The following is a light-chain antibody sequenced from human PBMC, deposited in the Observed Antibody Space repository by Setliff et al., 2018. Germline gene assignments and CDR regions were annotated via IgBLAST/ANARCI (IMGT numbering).Light chain of an antibody. CDR1: SGDVGGYNH. CDR3: SSYTGSNSHV. Sequence: QSALTQPASVSGSPGQSITISCTGSSGDVGGYNHVSWYQQHPGKAPKLMIYDVGKRPSGVSNRFSGSKSGNTASLTISGLQAEDEADYYCSSYTGSNSHVFGTGTRSPS. CDR2: DVG. V-gene: IGLV2-14*01. J-gene: IGLJ1*01.